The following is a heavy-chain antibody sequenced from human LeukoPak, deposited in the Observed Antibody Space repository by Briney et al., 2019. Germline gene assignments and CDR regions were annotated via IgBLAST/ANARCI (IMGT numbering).Heavy chain of an antibody. V-gene: IGHV3-30*02. J-gene: IGHJ5*02. Sequence: GGSLRLSCAASGFTFSNYGMHWVRQAPGKGLEWATFIRDDGSNKYYADSVKGRFTISRDNSKNTLYLQMNSLRAEDTAVYYCAKRGEGVSNTWYMNNWFDPWGQGTLVTVSS. CDR1: GFTFSNYG. CDR3: AKRGEGVSNTWYMNNWFDP. D-gene: IGHD6-13*01. CDR2: IRDDGSNK.